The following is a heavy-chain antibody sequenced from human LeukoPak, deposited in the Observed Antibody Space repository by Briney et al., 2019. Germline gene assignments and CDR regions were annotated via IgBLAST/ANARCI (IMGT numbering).Heavy chain of an antibody. CDR3: ARDYPPSV. J-gene: IGHJ4*02. D-gene: IGHD3-16*02. V-gene: IGHV4-59*01. CDR1: GGSISSYY. CDR2: IYYSGST. Sequence: SETLSLPCTVSGGSISSYYWSWFRQPPGKGLEWIGYIYYSGSTNYNPSLKSRVTISVDTSKNQFSLKLSSVTAADTAVYYCARDYPPSVWGQGTLVTVSS.